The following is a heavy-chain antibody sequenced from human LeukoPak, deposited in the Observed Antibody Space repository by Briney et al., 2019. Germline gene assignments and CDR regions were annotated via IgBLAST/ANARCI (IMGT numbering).Heavy chain of an antibody. CDR3: AGSSWYGLLYY. CDR1: GYTFTSYY. D-gene: IGHD6-13*01. CDR2: INPSGGST. V-gene: IGHV1-46*01. Sequence: GASVTVSCKASGYTFTSYYMHWVRQAPGQGLERMGIINPSGGSTSYAQKFQGRVTMTRDTSTSTVYMELSSLRSEDTAVYYCAGSSWYGLLYYWGQGTLVTVSS. J-gene: IGHJ4*02.